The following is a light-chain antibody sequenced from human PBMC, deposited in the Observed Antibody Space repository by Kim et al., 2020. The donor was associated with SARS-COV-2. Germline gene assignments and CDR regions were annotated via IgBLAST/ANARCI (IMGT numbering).Light chain of an antibody. J-gene: IGKJ2*01. Sequence: SPGERPTLSCSASQCVSSSYVAWYQQKPGQAPRLLIYGASSRATGIPDRFSGSGSGTDFTLPISRLEPEDFAVYYCQQYGSSPPYTFGQGTKLEI. CDR3: QQYGSSPPYT. CDR2: GAS. CDR1: QCVSSSY. V-gene: IGKV3-20*01.